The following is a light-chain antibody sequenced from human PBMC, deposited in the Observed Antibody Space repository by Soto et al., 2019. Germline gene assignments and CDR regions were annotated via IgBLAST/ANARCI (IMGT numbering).Light chain of an antibody. V-gene: IGKV1-9*01. Sequence: DIQLTQSPSFLSASVGDRVTITCRASQGISSYLAWYQQKPGKAPKLLIYAASTLQSGVPSRFSGSGSGTEFTLTISSLQPEDFATYYCQQLNSYLFKTFGQGTKLEIK. CDR3: QQLNSYLFKT. CDR1: QGISSY. J-gene: IGKJ2*01. CDR2: AAS.